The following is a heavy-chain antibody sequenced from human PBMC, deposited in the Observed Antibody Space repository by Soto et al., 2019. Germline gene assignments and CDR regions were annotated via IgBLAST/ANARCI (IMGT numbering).Heavy chain of an antibody. CDR3: SRPLYAHWAFDV. Sequence: SETLSLTCTVSGGSMAISDFHWGWLRQPPGKGLEWIGGIYKSGPADYNPSLRRRASVSVDTSRKQLCLNLTSMTAADTAINYCSRPLYAHWAFDVWGQGKLVTVSS. V-gene: IGHV4-39*01. J-gene: IGHJ3*01. CDR1: GGSMAISDFH. CDR2: IYKSGPA. D-gene: IGHD2-2*01.